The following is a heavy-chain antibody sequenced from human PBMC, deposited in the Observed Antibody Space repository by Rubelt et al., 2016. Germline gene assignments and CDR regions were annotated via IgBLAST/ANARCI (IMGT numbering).Heavy chain of an antibody. CDR2: IYWDDDQ. V-gene: IGHV2-5*02. D-gene: IGHD1-1*01. CDR3: AHRGSLGGNWDGGNLDY. CDR1: GFSLTSRPVG. J-gene: IGHJ4*02. Sequence: QITLKESGPTRVKPTQTLTLTCTFSGFSLTSRPVGVGWIRQHEGQALEWLAVIYWDDDQRYSPSLKTRLTITKDTSQNQVVLTMTNMDPVDTGTYYWAHRGSLGGNWDGGNLDYWGQGALVTLSS.